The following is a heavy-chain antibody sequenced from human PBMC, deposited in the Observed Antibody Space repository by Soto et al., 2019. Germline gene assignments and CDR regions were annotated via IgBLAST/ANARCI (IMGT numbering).Heavy chain of an antibody. J-gene: IGHJ3*02. Sequence: QVQLVQSGAQVKKPGASVKVSCKASGYTFDNYALHWVRQAPGRRLEWMGWIHAGNGYTNYSQSFQGRVTITRDTSASTVHMDLSSLRSEDTAGYYCARVQYSGYDFKLAFDIWGQGTMVTVSS. D-gene: IGHD5-12*01. CDR3: ARVQYSGYDFKLAFDI. V-gene: IGHV1-3*01. CDR1: GYTFDNYA. CDR2: IHAGNGYT.